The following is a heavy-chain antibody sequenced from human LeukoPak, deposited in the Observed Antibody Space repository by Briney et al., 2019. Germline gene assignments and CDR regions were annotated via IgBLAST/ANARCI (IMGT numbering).Heavy chain of an antibody. CDR2: INHSGST. CDR1: GGSFSGYY. CDR3: ASPGYSSSWFDY. D-gene: IGHD6-13*01. V-gene: IGHV4-34*01. J-gene: IGHJ4*02. Sequence: PSETLSLTCAVYGGSFSGYYWSWIRQPPGKGLEWIGKINHSGSTNYNPSLKSRVTISVDTSKNQFSLKLSSVTAADTAVYYCASPGYSSSWFDYWGQGTLVTVSS.